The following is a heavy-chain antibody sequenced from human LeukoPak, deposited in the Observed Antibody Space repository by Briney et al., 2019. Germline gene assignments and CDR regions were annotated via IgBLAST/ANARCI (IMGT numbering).Heavy chain of an antibody. Sequence: SETLSLTCAVYGGSFSGYYWSWIRQPPGKGLEWIGEINHSGSTNYNPSLKSRVTISVDTSKNQFSLKLSSVTAADTAVYYCARDRGRMVYAVWFDPWGQGTLVTVSS. D-gene: IGHD2-8*01. V-gene: IGHV4-34*01. CDR1: GGSFSGYY. CDR3: ARDRGRMVYAVWFDP. J-gene: IGHJ5*02. CDR2: INHSGST.